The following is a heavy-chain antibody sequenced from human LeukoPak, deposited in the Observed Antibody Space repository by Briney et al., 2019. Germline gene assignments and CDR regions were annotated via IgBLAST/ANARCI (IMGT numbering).Heavy chain of an antibody. CDR3: ARDQDSGSYLSWFDP. CDR1: GGSISSSSYY. D-gene: IGHD1-26*01. Sequence: SETLSLTCTVSGGSISSSSYYWGWIRQPAGKGLEWIGRIYTSGSTNYNPSLKSRVTMSVDTSKNQFSLKLSSVTAADTAVYYCARDQDSGSYLSWFDPWGQGTLVTVSS. CDR2: IYTSGST. V-gene: IGHV4-61*02. J-gene: IGHJ5*02.